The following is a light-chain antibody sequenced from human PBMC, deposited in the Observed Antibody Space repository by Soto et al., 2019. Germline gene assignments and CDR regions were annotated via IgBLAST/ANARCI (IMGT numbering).Light chain of an antibody. J-gene: IGKJ4*01. CDR2: GAS. Sequence: EIVLTQSPGTLSFSPGERATLSCRASQSVSSSYLAWYQQKPGQAPRLLIYGASSRATGIPDRFSGSAAGTDCTLTISRLELEDCAVYYCQQYGSSLLTFGGGTKVEIK. V-gene: IGKV3-20*01. CDR3: QQYGSSLLT. CDR1: QSVSSSY.